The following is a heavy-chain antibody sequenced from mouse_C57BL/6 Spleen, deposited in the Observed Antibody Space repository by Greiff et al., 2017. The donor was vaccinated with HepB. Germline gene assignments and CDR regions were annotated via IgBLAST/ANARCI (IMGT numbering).Heavy chain of an antibody. Sequence: DVHLVESGGGLVKPGGSLKLSCAASGFTFSDYGMHWVRQAPEKGLEWVAYISSGSSTIYYADTVKGRFTISRDNAKNTLFLQMTSLRSEDTAMYYCARGVTSWFAYWGQGTLVTVSA. D-gene: IGHD2-2*01. CDR2: ISSGSSTI. V-gene: IGHV5-17*01. J-gene: IGHJ3*01. CDR1: GFTFSDYG. CDR3: ARGVTSWFAY.